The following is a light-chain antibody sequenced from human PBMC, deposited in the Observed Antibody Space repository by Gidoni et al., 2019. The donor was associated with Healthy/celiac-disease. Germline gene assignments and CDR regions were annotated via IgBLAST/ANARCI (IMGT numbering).Light chain of an antibody. J-gene: IGLJ2*01. CDR1: KLGDKY. Sequence: SYELTHPPSVSVSPGQTASITCSGAKLGDKYACWYQQKPGQSPVLVIYQDSKRPSGITERFSGSNSGNTATLTISGTQAMDEADYYCQAWDSSTVVFGGGTKLTVL. CDR3: QAWDSSTVV. V-gene: IGLV3-1*01. CDR2: QDS.